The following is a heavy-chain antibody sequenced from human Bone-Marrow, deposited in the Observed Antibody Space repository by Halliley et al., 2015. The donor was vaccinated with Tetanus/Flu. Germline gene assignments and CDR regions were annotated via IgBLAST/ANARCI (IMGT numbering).Heavy chain of an antibody. D-gene: IGHD3-10*01. J-gene: IGHJ3*02. Sequence: VICYHGNIQYYSDSLKGRFPVSRDNSKNTLYLEINSLTAEDPALYYCARDQKPVGSGQAAFDIWGQGTMVTVSS. V-gene: IGHV3-33*01. CDR3: ARDQKPVGSGQAAFDI. CDR2: ICYHGNIQ.